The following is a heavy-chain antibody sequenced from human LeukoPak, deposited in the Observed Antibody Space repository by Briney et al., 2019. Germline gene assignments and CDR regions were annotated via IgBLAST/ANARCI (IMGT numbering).Heavy chain of an antibody. CDR1: GFTFSSYA. J-gene: IGHJ4*02. CDR3: ARDSVYYYDSSGYKY. D-gene: IGHD3-22*01. Sequence: GGSLRLSCAASGFTFSSYAMSWVRQAPGKGLEWVANIKQDGSEKYYVDSVKGRFTISRDNAKNSLYLQMNSLRAEDTAVYYCARDSVYYYDSSGYKYWGQGTLVTVSS. CDR2: IKQDGSEK. V-gene: IGHV3-7*01.